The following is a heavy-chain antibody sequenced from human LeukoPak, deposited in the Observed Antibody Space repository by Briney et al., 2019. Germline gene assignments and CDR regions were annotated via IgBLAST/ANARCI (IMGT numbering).Heavy chain of an antibody. CDR1: GGTFSSYA. CDR2: IIPIFGTA. V-gene: IGHV1-69*06. J-gene: IGHJ4*02. D-gene: IGHD5-18*01. Sequence: ASVKVSCKASGGTFSSYAISRVRQAPGQGPEWMGGIIPIFGTANYAQKFQGRVTITADKSTSTAYMELSSLRSEDTAVYYCARGLGRTAMVTRGGVRFDYWGQGTLVTVSS. CDR3: ARGLGRTAMVTRGGVRFDY.